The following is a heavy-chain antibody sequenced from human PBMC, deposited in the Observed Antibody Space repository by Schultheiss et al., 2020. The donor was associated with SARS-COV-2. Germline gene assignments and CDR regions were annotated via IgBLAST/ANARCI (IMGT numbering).Heavy chain of an antibody. CDR1: GASISSGNHY. D-gene: IGHD2-21*02. V-gene: IGHV4-30-4*01. J-gene: IGHJ4*02. Sequence: SETLSLTCNVSGASISSGNHYWTWVRQPPGKGLEWIGYIYYSGTTYYNPSLKSRVTISVDTSKNQFSLKLSSVTAADTAVYYCARALIVVVTGAYYFDYWGQGTLVTVSS. CDR3: ARALIVVVTGAYYFDY. CDR2: IYYSGTT.